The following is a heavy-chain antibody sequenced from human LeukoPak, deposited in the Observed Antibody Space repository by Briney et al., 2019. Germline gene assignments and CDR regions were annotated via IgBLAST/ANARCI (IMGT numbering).Heavy chain of an antibody. CDR3: AGAYYYDSSGYHNDY. V-gene: IGHV1-69*02. D-gene: IGHD3-22*01. CDR1: GGTFIIYT. J-gene: IGHJ4*02. CDR2: LIPILGLA. Sequence: ASVKVSCKASGGTFIIYTVTWVRQAPGQGLEWMGRLIPILGLANYAQKFQGRVTIIADKSTTTAYMELSSLRSEDTAVYYCAGAYYYDSSGYHNDYWGQGTLVTVSS.